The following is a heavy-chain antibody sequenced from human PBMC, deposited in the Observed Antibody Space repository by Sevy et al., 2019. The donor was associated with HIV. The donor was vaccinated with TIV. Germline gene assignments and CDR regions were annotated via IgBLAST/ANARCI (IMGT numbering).Heavy chain of an antibody. D-gene: IGHD2-2*01. CDR1: GFTFTSYA. V-gene: IGHV3-23*01. Sequence: GGSLRLSCVASGFTFTSYAMSWVRQAPGKGLEWVSSISGSHGTPYYADSVKGRFTISRDNSKNTLYPQMSSLRAEDTAVYYCAKSEWGNIGFCTRSSCYPFDYWGQGTLVTVSS. J-gene: IGHJ4*02. CDR3: AKSEWGNIGFCTRSSCYPFDY. CDR2: ISGSHGTP.